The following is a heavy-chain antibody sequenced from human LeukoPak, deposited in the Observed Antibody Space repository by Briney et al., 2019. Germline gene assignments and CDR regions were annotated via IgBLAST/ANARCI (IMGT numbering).Heavy chain of an antibody. CDR1: GYTFTSYD. CDR3: ARGGRFGELSNY. D-gene: IGHD3-10*01. V-gene: IGHV1-8*03. Sequence: ASVKVSCKASGYTFTSYDINWVRQATGQGLEWMGWMNPNSGNTGYAQKFQGRVTITRNTSISTAYMELSSLRSEDTAVYYCARGGRFGELSNYWGQGTLVTVSS. J-gene: IGHJ4*02. CDR2: MNPNSGNT.